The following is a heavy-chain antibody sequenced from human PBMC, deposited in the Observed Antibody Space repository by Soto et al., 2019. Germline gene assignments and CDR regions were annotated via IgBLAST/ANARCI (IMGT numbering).Heavy chain of an antibody. CDR3: ARGGYYDSSGSRNYHYYGMNV. D-gene: IGHD3-22*01. J-gene: IGHJ6*02. Sequence: QVQLVQSGGEVKKPGASVKVSCKASGYTFSSYGINWVRQAPGQGLEWLGWISPYDGNTKYAQILQGRVSMTTDTSTKTDYLEVRSLRSDDTAVYYCARGGYYDSSGSRNYHYYGMNVWGQGNTVTVSS. V-gene: IGHV1-18*01. CDR1: GYTFSSYG. CDR2: ISPYDGNT.